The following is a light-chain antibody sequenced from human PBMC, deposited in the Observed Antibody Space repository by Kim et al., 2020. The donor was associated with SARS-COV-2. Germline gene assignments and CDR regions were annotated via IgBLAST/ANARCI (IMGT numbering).Light chain of an antibody. CDR2: GAS. V-gene: IGKV3-20*01. CDR3: QYYSRLAT. J-gene: IGKJ1*01. Sequence: LVSTQSQGTLSLSPGERATLSCRASQSVSNSYLAWYQQKPGQAPRLLIYGASSRATGVPDRFSGSGSVTDFTLTISRLDPEDFAVYCCQYYSRLATFGQGTKVDIK. CDR1: QSVSNSY.